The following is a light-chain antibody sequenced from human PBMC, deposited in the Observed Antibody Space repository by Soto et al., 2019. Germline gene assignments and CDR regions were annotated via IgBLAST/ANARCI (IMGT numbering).Light chain of an antibody. CDR3: SSYSISTAYL. CDR1: SSDVGGYDY. V-gene: IGLV2-14*01. J-gene: IGLJ1*01. Sequence: QSALTQPASVSGSPGQSITISCTGTSSDVGGYDYVSWYQLHPGKAPKLMVFEVSNRPSGVSYRFSGSKSGNTASLTISGLQAEDESDYFCSSYSISTAYLFGTGTNLPVL. CDR2: EVS.